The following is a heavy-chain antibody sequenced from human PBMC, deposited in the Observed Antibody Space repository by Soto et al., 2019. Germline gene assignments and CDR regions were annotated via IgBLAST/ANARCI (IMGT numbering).Heavy chain of an antibody. Sequence: GGSLRLSCAASGFTFSSYSMNWVRQAPGKGLEWVSSISSSSSYIYYADSVKGRFTISRDNAKNSLYLQMNSLRAEDTAVYYCARDEVGCSSTSCFSYCYYGMDVWGQGTTVTVSS. CDR1: GFTFSSYS. CDR3: ARDEVGCSSTSCFSYCYYGMDV. J-gene: IGHJ6*02. CDR2: ISSSSSYI. D-gene: IGHD2-2*01. V-gene: IGHV3-21*01.